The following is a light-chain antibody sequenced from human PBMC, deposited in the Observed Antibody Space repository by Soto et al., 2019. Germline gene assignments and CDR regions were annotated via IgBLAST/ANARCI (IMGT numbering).Light chain of an antibody. CDR3: SSYTSGSTLMV. J-gene: IGLJ2*01. CDR1: SSDVGGYNY. Sequence: QSALTQPASVSGSPGQSITISCTGTSSDVGGYNYVSWYQQHPGKAPKLMIYDVSNRPSGVSNRFSGSKSGNTASLTISGLQAEDEADYYCSSYTSGSTLMVFGGGTQLTVL. CDR2: DVS. V-gene: IGLV2-14*01.